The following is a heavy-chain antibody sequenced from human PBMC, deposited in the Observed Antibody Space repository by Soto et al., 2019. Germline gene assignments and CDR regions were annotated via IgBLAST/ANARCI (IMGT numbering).Heavy chain of an antibody. J-gene: IGHJ6*02. D-gene: IGHD2-2*01. V-gene: IGHV1-2*02. CDR1: GYTFTGYY. CDR2: INPNSGGT. CDR3: ARGLYDCSSTSCSTRWGMDV. Sequence: RASVKVSCKASGYTFTGYYMHWVRQAPGQGLEWMGWINPNSGGTNYAQKFQGRVTMTRDTSISTAYMELSRLRSDDTAVYYCARGLYDCSSTSCSTRWGMDVWGQGTTVT.